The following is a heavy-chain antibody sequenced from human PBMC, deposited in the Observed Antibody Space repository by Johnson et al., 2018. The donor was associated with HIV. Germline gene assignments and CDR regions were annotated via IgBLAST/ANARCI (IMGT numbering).Heavy chain of an antibody. CDR2: IWYDGKDK. CDR3: ARGGVVHDAFDM. CDR1: GFTFNNYG. D-gene: IGHD2-2*01. Sequence: QVQLVESGGGVVQPGRSLRLSCAASGFTFNNYGMHWVRQAPGKGLEWVGVIWYDGKDKYYADFVKGRFTISRDNSKKTLSLQMNSLRPEDTAVFYCARGGVVHDAFDMWGQGTMVTVSS. J-gene: IGHJ3*02. V-gene: IGHV3-33*01.